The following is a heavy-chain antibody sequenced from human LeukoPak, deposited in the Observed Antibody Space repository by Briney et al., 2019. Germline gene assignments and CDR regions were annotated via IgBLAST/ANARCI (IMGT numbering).Heavy chain of an antibody. CDR1: GGSISSYY. Sequence: PSETLSPTCTVSGGSISSYYWSWIRQPPGKGLEWIGYIYYSGSTNYNPSLKSRVTISVDTSKNQFSLKLSSVTAADTAVYYCARMYSSSWYYPIWGQGTLVTVSS. J-gene: IGHJ4*02. V-gene: IGHV4-59*08. CDR2: IYYSGST. CDR3: ARMYSSSWYYPI. D-gene: IGHD6-13*01.